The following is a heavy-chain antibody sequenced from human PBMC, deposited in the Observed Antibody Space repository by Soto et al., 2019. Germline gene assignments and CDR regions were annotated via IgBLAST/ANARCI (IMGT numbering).Heavy chain of an antibody. D-gene: IGHD1-1*01. CDR2: INSDGSST. J-gene: IGHJ6*02. V-gene: IGHV3-74*01. CDR1: GFTFSSYW. CDR3: ARGTLNYGMDV. Sequence: GGSLRLSCAASGFTFSSYWMHWVRQAPGKGLVWVSRINSDGSSTSYADSVKGRFTISRDNAKNTLYLQMNSLRAEDTAVYYCARGTLNYGMDVWGQGTTVTVSS.